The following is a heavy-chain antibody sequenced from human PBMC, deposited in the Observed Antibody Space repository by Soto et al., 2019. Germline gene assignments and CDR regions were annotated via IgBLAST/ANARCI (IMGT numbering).Heavy chain of an antibody. CDR2: INHLETT. J-gene: IGHJ4*02. CDR1: GASITFGGYS. V-gene: IGHV4-30-2*01. D-gene: IGHD1-26*01. CDR3: ARGGGSDSFDY. Sequence: TLSLTCTVSGASITFGGYSWNWIRQTPGKGLEWIGYINHLETTFYNPSFESRLTLSIDRAKNQFSLKLHSMSAADRAVYFCARGGGSDSFDYWGQGILVTVSS.